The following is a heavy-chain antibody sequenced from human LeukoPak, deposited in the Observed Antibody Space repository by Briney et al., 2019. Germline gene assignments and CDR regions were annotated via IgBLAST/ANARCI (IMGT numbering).Heavy chain of an antibody. CDR3: ARVGDSSGWYGGDY. V-gene: IGHV4-59*01. D-gene: IGHD6-19*01. Sequence: SETLSLTCTVSGGSISSYYWSWIRQPPGKGLEWIGYIYYSGSTNYNPSLKSRVTISVDTSKNQFSLKLSSVTAADTAVYYCARVGDSSGWYGGDYWGQGTLVTVSS. CDR2: IYYSGST. J-gene: IGHJ4*02. CDR1: GGSISSYY.